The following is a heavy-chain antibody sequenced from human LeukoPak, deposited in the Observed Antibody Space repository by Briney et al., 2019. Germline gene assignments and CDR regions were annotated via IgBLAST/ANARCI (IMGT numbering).Heavy chain of an antibody. J-gene: IGHJ5*02. CDR1: GYSISSGYY. CDR2: IYHSGST. Sequence: SETLSLTCTVSGYSISSGYYWGWIRQPPGKGLEWIGSIYHSGSTYYNPSLKSRVTISVDTSKNQFSLKLRFVTAADTAVYYCARGLTGYYTNWFDPWGQGTLVTVSS. D-gene: IGHD3-9*01. CDR3: ARGLTGYYTNWFDP. V-gene: IGHV4-38-2*02.